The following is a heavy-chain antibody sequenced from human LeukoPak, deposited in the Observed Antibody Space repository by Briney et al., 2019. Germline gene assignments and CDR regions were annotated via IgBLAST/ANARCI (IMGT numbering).Heavy chain of an antibody. D-gene: IGHD5-12*01. CDR1: GFTFSSYW. CDR2: IKQDGSEK. J-gene: IGHJ6*02. Sequence: GGSLRLSCAASGFTFSSYWMSWVRQAPGKGLEWVANIKQDGSEKYYVDSVKGRFTISRDNAKNSLYLQMNSLRAEDTAVYYCATEVRGYNYHYGMDVWGQGTTVTVSS. CDR3: ATEVRGYNYHYGMDV. V-gene: IGHV3-7*01.